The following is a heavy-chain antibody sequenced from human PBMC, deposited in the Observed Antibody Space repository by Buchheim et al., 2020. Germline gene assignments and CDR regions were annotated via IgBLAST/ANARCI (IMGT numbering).Heavy chain of an antibody. CDR2: ISYDGSNK. CDR3: AKDKGYSGYDLVDY. D-gene: IGHD5-12*01. J-gene: IGHJ4*02. CDR1: GFTFSSYG. V-gene: IGHV3-30*18. Sequence: QVQLVESGGGVVQPGRSLRLSCAASGFTFSSYGMHRVRQAPGKGLEWVAVISYDGSNKYYADSVKGRFTISRDNSKNTLYLQMNSLRAEDTAVYYCAKDKGYSGYDLVDYWGQGTL.